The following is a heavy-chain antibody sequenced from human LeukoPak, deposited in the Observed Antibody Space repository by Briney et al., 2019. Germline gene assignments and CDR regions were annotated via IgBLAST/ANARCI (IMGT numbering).Heavy chain of an antibody. CDR2: IYYSGST. V-gene: IGHV4-59*08. Sequence: SETLSLTCTVSGGSISSFYWGWIRQPPGKGLEWIGYIYYSGSTNYNPSLKSRVTTSIDTSKNQFSLSLSSVTAADTAVYYCARHAGIAAAGTRDYFDYWGQGTLVTVSS. CDR3: ARHAGIAAAGTRDYFDY. J-gene: IGHJ4*02. D-gene: IGHD6-13*01. CDR1: GGSISSFY.